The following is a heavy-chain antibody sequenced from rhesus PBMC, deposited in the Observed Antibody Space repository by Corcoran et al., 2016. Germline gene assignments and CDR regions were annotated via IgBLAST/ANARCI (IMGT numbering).Heavy chain of an antibody. V-gene: IGHV4-173*01. CDR2: ISGSGGST. D-gene: IGHD3-34*01. CDR1: GGSISSNY. J-gene: IGHJ4*01. CDR3: ARVRDTGVIIQPAFDY. Sequence: QVQLQESGPGLVKPSETLSLTCAVSGGSISSNYWSWIRQPPGKGLEWIGRISGSGGSTDYNPSLKSRFHISTDTSKNQFSLKLGSVTAADTAVYYCARVRDTGVIIQPAFDYWGQGVLVTVSS.